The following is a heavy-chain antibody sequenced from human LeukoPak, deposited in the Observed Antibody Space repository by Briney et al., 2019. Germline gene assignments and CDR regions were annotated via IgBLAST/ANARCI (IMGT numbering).Heavy chain of an antibody. V-gene: IGHV1-69*05. CDR2: IIPIFGTA. J-gene: IGHJ4*02. D-gene: IGHD7-27*01. CDR1: GGTFSSYA. CDR3: ARGVQTGDWLFDY. Sequence: SVKVSCKASGGTFSSYAISWVRQAPGQGLEWMGGIIPIFGTANYAQKFQGRVTITTDESTSTAYMELSGLRSEDTAVYYCARGVQTGDWLFDYWGQGTLVTVSS.